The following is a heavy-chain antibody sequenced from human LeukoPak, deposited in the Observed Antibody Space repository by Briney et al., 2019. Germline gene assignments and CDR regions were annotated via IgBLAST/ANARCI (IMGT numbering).Heavy chain of an antibody. D-gene: IGHD3-3*01. CDR3: TRDFDFSSAI. CDR1: GFSFSSYW. Sequence: PGGSLRLSCAASGFSFSSYWMHWVRQAPGKGLVWVSRIKTDGSSATYADSVKGRFTTSRDNAKNTLFLQMNSLRAEDTAVYYCTRDFDFSSAIWGQGTLVTVSS. J-gene: IGHJ4*02. V-gene: IGHV3-74*01. CDR2: IKTDGSSA.